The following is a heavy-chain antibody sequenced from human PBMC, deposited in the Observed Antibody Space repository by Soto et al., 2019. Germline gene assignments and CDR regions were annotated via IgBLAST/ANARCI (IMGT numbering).Heavy chain of an antibody. D-gene: IGHD2-21*02. CDR2: VYYTGST. J-gene: IGHJ5*02. V-gene: IGHV4-30-4*01. Sequence: SETLSLTCTVSGPSIRSTDYYWRWIRQAPGKGLEWIGYVYYTGSTYYNPSLMSRLTISVDTSKNQFSLKLTSVTAAETAVYYCVRTARQGAVAPHWFDRWGQGTQVTVSS. CDR1: GPSIRSTDYY. CDR3: VRTARQGAVAPHWFDR.